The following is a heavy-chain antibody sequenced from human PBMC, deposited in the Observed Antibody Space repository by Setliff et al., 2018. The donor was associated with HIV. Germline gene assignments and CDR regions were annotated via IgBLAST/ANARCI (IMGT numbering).Heavy chain of an antibody. D-gene: IGHD2-15*01. Sequence: GGSLRLSCAASGFTFSTYAMSWVRQAPGKGLEWVSGISGGGYTTYYADSVKGRFTISRDNSKNTIYLQMNSLRAEDTAVYYCARDDWTCSDGTCFPITFDYWGQGTLVTVSS. CDR2: ISGGGYTT. J-gene: IGHJ4*02. CDR1: GFTFSTYA. CDR3: ARDDWTCSDGTCFPITFDY. V-gene: IGHV3-23*01.